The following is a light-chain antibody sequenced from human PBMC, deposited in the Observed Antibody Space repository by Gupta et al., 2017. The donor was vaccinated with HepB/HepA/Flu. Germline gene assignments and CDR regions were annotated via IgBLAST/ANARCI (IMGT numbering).Light chain of an antibody. V-gene: IGLV3-21*03. Sequence: SYVLTQPPSVSVAPGKTARITCGRNNIGSKSVHWYQQRPGQAPVLVVYDDRTRPSGIPVRFSGSNSGNTATLTISRVEAGDEADYYCQVWDNAIDHAVFGGGTKLTGL. CDR1: NIGSKS. J-gene: IGLJ2*01. CDR2: DDR. CDR3: QVWDNAIDHAV.